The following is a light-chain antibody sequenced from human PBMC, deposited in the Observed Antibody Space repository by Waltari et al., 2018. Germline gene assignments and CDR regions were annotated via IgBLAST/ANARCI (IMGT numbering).Light chain of an antibody. CDR3: QQGNSFPYT. V-gene: IGKV1-12*01. Sequence: DIQMTQSPSSVSASVGDRVPITCRASQNINSWLAWYQQKPGKAPKLLIYAASGLQSGVPSRFSGSGSGTDFTLTIDSLQPEDFATYYCQQGNSFPYTFGQGTKLEIK. CDR2: AAS. J-gene: IGKJ2*01. CDR1: QNINSW.